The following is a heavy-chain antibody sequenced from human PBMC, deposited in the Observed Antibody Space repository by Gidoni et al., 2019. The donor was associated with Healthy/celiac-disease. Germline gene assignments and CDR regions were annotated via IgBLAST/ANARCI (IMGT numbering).Heavy chain of an antibody. Sequence: QVQLQQWGAGLLKPAETLSLTCAISGGSFNGYYWSWIRQPPGKGLEWIGEINLSGITNYKSSLKSRVTISADTSKNQVSLKLSSVTAADTAMYYCARACGGDCYPPSYAFDFWGQGTMVVVSP. CDR1: GGSFNGYY. V-gene: IGHV4-34*01. CDR3: ARACGGDCYPPSYAFDF. J-gene: IGHJ3*01. D-gene: IGHD2-21*02. CDR2: INLSGIT.